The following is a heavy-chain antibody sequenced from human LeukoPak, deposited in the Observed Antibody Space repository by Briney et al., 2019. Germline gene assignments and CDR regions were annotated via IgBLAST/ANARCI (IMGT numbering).Heavy chain of an antibody. V-gene: IGHV4-4*08. CDR2: IYSTGST. Sequence: SETLSLTCTVSGGSISRYYWSWIRQSPGKGLEWIGYIYSTGSTNSNPSLKSRVTISVDTSKNQFSLKLSSVTAADTAVYYCARRTTVGAFDIWGQGTMVTVSS. J-gene: IGHJ3*02. CDR1: GGSISRYY. CDR3: ARRTTVGAFDI. D-gene: IGHD4-23*01.